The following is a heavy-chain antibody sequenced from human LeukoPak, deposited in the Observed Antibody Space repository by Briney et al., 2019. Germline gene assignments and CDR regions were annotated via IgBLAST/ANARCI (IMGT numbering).Heavy chain of an antibody. Sequence: SETLSLTCTVSGGSISSYYWSWIRQPPGKGLEWIGYIYYSGSTNYNPSLKSRVTISVDTSKNQFSLKLSSVTAADTAVYYCARDSGGSSTSCADYWGQGTLVTVSS. J-gene: IGHJ4*02. D-gene: IGHD2-2*01. CDR1: GGSISSYY. CDR3: ARDSGGSSTSCADY. CDR2: IYYSGST. V-gene: IGHV4-59*12.